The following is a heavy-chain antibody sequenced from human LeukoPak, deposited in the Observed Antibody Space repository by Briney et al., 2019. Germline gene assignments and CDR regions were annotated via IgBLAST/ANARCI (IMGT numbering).Heavy chain of an antibody. D-gene: IGHD3-9*01. CDR2: INPNSGGT. CDR1: GYTFTGYY. J-gene: IGHJ4*02. V-gene: IGHV1-2*02. Sequence: ASVEVSCKASGYTFTGYYMHWVRQAPGQGLEWMGWINPNSGGTNYAQKFQGRVTMTRDTSISTAYMELSRLRSDDTAVYYCARVERYDILTGYRYWGQGTLVTVSS. CDR3: ARVERYDILTGYRY.